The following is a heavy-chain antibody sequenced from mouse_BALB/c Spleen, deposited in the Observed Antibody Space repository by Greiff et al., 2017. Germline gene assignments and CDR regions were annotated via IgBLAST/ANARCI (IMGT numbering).Heavy chain of an antibody. D-gene: IGHD2-14*01. CDR2: LYPYNGGT. J-gene: IGHJ4*01. Sequence: EVQLQQSGPELVKPGASVKISCKASGYTFTDYNMHWVKQSHGKSLEWIGYLYPYNGGTGYNQKFKSKATLTVDNSSSTAYMELRSLTSEDSAVYYCARRDRIYAMDYWGQGTSVTVSS. CDR3: ARRDRIYAMDY. V-gene: IGHV1S29*02. CDR1: GYTFTDYN.